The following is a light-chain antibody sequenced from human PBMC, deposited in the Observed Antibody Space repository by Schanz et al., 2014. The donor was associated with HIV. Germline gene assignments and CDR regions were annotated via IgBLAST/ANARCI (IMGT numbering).Light chain of an antibody. V-gene: IGKV1-27*01. CDR1: QGMSND. J-gene: IGKJ1*01. CDR3: QKYSTVPPT. CDR2: AAS. Sequence: DIQLTQSPSSLSASVGDRVTITCRASQGMSNDLAWYQQKPGKVPKLLSYAASTLQSGVPSRFSGSGSGTDFTLTISSLQPEDVATYYCQKYSTVPPTFGQGTKVEIK.